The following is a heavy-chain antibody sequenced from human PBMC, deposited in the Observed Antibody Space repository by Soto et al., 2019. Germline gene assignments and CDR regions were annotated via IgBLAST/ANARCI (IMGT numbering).Heavy chain of an antibody. J-gene: IGHJ6*02. CDR2: IIPISGTA. D-gene: IGHD2-2*01. V-gene: IGHV1-69*01. Sequence: QVQLVQSGAEVKKPVSSVKVSCKASGGTFSSYAISWVRQAPGQGLEWMGGIIPISGTANYAQKFQGRVTITADESTSTAYMELSSLRSEDTAVYYCARSQGSSTSLEIYYYYYYGMDGWGQGTTVTVSS. CDR3: ARSQGSSTSLEIYYYYYYGMDG. CDR1: GGTFSSYA.